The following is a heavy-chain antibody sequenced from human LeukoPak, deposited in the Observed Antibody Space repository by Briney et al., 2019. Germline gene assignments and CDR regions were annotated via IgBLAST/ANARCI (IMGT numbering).Heavy chain of an antibody. V-gene: IGHV3-30*02. CDR2: IRYDGSNK. D-gene: IGHD3-22*01. J-gene: IGHJ4*02. Sequence: GGSLRLSCAASGFTFSSYGMHWARQAPGKGLEWVAFIRYDGSNKYYADSVKGRFTISRDNSKNTLYLQMNSLRAEDTAVYYCATGDYYNRSGYLFDYWGQGTLVTVSS. CDR1: GFTFSSYG. CDR3: ATGDYYNRSGYLFDY.